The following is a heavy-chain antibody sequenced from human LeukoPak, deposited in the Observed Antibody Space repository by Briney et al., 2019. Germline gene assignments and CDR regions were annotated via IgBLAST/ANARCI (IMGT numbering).Heavy chain of an antibody. Sequence: SETLSLTCTVSGGSISSYYWSWIPQPPGKGLEWIGYIYYSGSTNYNPSLKSRVTISVDTSKNQFSLKLSSVTAADTAVYYCARDTGYSYGLDAFGIWGQGTMVTVSS. CDR3: ARDTGYSYGLDAFGI. CDR2: IYYSGST. CDR1: GGSISSYY. V-gene: IGHV4-59*01. D-gene: IGHD5-18*01. J-gene: IGHJ3*02.